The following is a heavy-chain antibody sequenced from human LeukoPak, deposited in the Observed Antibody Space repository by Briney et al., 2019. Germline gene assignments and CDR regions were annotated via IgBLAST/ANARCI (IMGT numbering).Heavy chain of an antibody. CDR2: ISYDGSNK. V-gene: IGHV3-30*03. Sequence: PGGSLRLSCAASGFTFSSYGMHWVRQAPGKGLEWVAVISYDGSNKYYADSVKGRFTISRDNSKNTLYLQMNSLRAEDTAVYYCAREPPDYDSSGYYDFWGQGALVTISS. CDR3: AREPPDYDSSGYYDF. J-gene: IGHJ4*02. CDR1: GFTFSSYG. D-gene: IGHD3-22*01.